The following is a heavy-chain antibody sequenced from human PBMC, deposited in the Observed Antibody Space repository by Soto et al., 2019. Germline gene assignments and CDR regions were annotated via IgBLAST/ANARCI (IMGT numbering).Heavy chain of an antibody. CDR2: IVPIRRAA. D-gene: IGHD6-13*01. CDR3: VRDYGAKRSSS. V-gene: IGHV1-69*01. CDR1: GGTFSSYR. J-gene: IGHJ4*02. Sequence: QVQLVQSGAEVKKTGSSVRVSCKASGGTFSSYRLNWLRQAPGHGLEWVGGIVPIRRAAEYAQGFKCRVTITADETTRTSYVELRSLKSQDTAGYYCVRDYGAKRSSSWGQGTLVTVSS.